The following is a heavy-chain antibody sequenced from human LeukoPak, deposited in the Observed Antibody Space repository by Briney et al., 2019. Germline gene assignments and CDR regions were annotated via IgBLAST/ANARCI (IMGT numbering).Heavy chain of an antibody. D-gene: IGHD2-21*02. CDR2: IWYDGSNK. CDR3: AIDGPPCGGDCYSVFDY. CDR1: GFTFSSYG. Sequence: PGGSLRLSCAASGFTFSSYGMHWVRQAPGKGLEWVAVIWYDGSNKYYADSVNGRFTISRDNSKNTLYLQMNSLRAEDTAVYYCAIDGPPCGGDCYSVFDYWGQGTLVTVSS. V-gene: IGHV3-33*01. J-gene: IGHJ4*02.